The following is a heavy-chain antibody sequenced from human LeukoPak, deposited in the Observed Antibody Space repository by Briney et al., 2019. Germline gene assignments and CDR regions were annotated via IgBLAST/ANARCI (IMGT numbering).Heavy chain of an antibody. J-gene: IGHJ4*02. CDR2: ISAYNGNT. Sequence: ASVKVSCKASGYMFTNYGISWVRQAPGQGLEWMGWISAYNGNTNYAQKLQGRVTMTTDTSTSTAYMELRSLRSDDTAVYYCARRGRIVGATTSFDYWGQGTLVTVSS. D-gene: IGHD1-26*01. V-gene: IGHV1-18*01. CDR3: ARRGRIVGATTSFDY. CDR1: GYMFTNYG.